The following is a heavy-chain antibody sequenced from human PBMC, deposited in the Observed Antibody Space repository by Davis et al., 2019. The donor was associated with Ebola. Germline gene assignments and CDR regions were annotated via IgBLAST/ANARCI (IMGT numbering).Heavy chain of an antibody. CDR3: ARGTRSSTSRRSAFDI. Sequence: PGGSLRLSCAASGFTFSSYGMHWVRQAPGKGLEWVAVISYDGSNKYYADSVKGRFTISRDNSKNTLYLQMNSLRAEDTAVYYCARGTRSSTSRRSAFDIWGQGTMVTVSS. CDR2: ISYDGSNK. D-gene: IGHD2-2*01. V-gene: IGHV3-30*03. J-gene: IGHJ3*02. CDR1: GFTFSSYG.